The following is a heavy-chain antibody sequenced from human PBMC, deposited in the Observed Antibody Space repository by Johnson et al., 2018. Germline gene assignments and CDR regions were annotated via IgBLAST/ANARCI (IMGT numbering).Heavy chain of an antibody. D-gene: IGHD3-22*01. V-gene: IGHV3-33*01. Sequence: VQLVESGGGVVQPGRSXRLSCAASGFTFSTYGMHWVRQAPGKGLEWVALIWHDGSNKNYADSVKGRFTISRDNSKNTLYLQMNSLRAEDTAVYYCAREYDSSGYYLEYFQHWGQGTLVTVSS. J-gene: IGHJ1*01. CDR2: IWHDGSNK. CDR3: AREYDSSGYYLEYFQH. CDR1: GFTFSTYG.